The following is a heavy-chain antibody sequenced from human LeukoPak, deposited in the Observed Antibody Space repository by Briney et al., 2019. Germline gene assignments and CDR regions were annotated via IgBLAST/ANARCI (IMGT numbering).Heavy chain of an antibody. CDR2: IYYSGST. D-gene: IGHD1-26*01. Sequence: SETLSLTCTVSGGSISSYYWSWIRQPPGKGLEWIGYIYYSGSTNYNPSLKSRVTISVDTSKNQFSLKLSSVTAADTAVYYCARGIVGATPYYYYYGMDVWGQGTTVTVSS. V-gene: IGHV4-59*01. CDR1: GGSISSYY. J-gene: IGHJ6*02. CDR3: ARGIVGATPYYYYYGMDV.